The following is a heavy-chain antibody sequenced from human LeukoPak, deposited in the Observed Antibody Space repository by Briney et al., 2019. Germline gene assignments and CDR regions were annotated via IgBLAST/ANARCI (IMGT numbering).Heavy chain of an antibody. CDR2: IYYSGST. CDR3: ARAADCGGDCYSSAYYYYMDV. CDR1: GGSISSYY. Sequence: SETLSLTCTVSGGSISSYYWSWIRQPPGKGLEWIGYIYYSGSTNYNPSLKSRVTISVDTSKNQFSLKLSSVTAADTAVYYCARAADCGGDCYSSAYYYYMDVWGKGTTVTVSS. J-gene: IGHJ6*03. D-gene: IGHD2-21*01. V-gene: IGHV4-59*01.